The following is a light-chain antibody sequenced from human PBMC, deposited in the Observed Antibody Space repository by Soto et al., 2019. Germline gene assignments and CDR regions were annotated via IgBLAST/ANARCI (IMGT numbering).Light chain of an antibody. CDR2: DNN. J-gene: IGLJ1*01. Sequence: QAVVTQPPSVSAAPGQKVTISCSGSTSNIGNNYVSWYQQLPGTAPKLLIYDNNKRPSEIPDRFSGSKSGTSATLAITGLQTGDEADYYCGTWDSSLSAGGVFGSGTKVTVL. CDR1: TSNIGNNY. CDR3: GTWDSSLSAGGV. V-gene: IGLV1-51*01.